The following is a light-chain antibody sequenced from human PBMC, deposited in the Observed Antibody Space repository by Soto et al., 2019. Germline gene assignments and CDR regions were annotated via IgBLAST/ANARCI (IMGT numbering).Light chain of an antibody. CDR2: AVT. Sequence: QSALTQPHSVSGSPGQSVTISCTGTSSDVGAYNYVSWYQQHPGKAPKFMIYAVTRRPSGVPHRFSGSKSGNTASLTISGLQAEDEGDYYCCSYAGRYTWVFGGGTKLTVL. CDR1: SSDVGAYNY. CDR3: CSYAGRYTWV. J-gene: IGLJ3*02. V-gene: IGLV2-11*01.